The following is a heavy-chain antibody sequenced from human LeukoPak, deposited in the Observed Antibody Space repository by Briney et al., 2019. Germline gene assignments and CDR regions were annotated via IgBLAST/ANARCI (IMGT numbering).Heavy chain of an antibody. D-gene: IGHD3-22*01. V-gene: IGHV3-30*18. CDR2: ISYDGSNK. J-gene: IGHJ3*02. Sequence: GGSLRLSCAASGFTFTRYGMHWVRQAPGKGLEWVAVISYDGSNKYYADSVKGRFTISRDNSKNTLYLQMNSLRAEDTAVYYCAKPYDSSGYYYHDAFDIWGQGTMVTVSS. CDR1: GFTFTRYG. CDR3: AKPYDSSGYYYHDAFDI.